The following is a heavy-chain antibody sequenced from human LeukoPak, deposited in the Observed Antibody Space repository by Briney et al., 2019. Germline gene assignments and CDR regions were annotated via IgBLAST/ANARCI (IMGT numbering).Heavy chain of an antibody. D-gene: IGHD3-10*01. Sequence: ASVKVSCKVSGYTLAELCMHWVRQAPGKGLEWIGGIDPEDGETIYAQKFQGRVTMTEDTSTDTAYMELSSLRSEDTAVYYCATDKRKNYFGSGNYFDYWGQGTLVTVSS. CDR2: IDPEDGET. J-gene: IGHJ4*02. V-gene: IGHV1-24*01. CDR3: ATDKRKNYFGSGNYFDY. CDR1: GYTLAELC.